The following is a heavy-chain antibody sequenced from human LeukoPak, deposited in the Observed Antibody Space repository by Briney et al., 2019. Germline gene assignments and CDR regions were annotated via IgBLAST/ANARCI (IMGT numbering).Heavy chain of an antibody. CDR1: GYTFTSYG. V-gene: IGHV1-18*01. CDR2: ISAYNGNT. CDR3: ARDSVDIVVVPAAI. Sequence: ASVKVSCKASGYTFTSYGISWVRQAPGQGLEWMGWISAYNGNTNYAQKLQGRVTMTTDTSTSTAYMELRSLRSDDTAVYYCARDSVDIVVVPAAIWGQGTLVTVSS. D-gene: IGHD2-2*01. J-gene: IGHJ4*02.